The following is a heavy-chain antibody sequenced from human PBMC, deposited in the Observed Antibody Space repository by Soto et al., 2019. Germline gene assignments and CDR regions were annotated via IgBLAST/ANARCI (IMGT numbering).Heavy chain of an antibody. CDR3: ARADCSGGSCYSSANWFDP. J-gene: IGHJ5*02. V-gene: IGHV4-4*02. D-gene: IGHD2-15*01. CDR1: SGSISSSNW. Sequence: QAQLQESGPGLVKPSGTLSLTCAVSSGSISSSNWWSWVRQPPGKGLEWIGEIYHSGSTNYNPSLKGRVTMSVDKSKNQFSLKSSSVTAADTAVYYCARADCSGGSCYSSANWFDPWGQGTLVTVSS. CDR2: IYHSGST.